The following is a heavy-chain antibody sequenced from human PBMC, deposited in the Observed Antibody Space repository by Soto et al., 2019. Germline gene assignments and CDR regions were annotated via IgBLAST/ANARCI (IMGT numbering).Heavy chain of an antibody. D-gene: IGHD7-27*01. CDR2: INPSGGRT. V-gene: IGHV1-46*01. CDR1: GYIFTNYY. CDR3: ARDLTSGDY. J-gene: IGHJ4*02. Sequence: QVQLVQSGAAVKNPGASVKLSCKASGYIFTNYYIHWVRQAPGQGLQWMAIINPSGGRTNYAQKFQGRVTLARDTFTNTVYMELSSLRSEDTAIYYCARDLTSGDYWGQGTLVTVSS.